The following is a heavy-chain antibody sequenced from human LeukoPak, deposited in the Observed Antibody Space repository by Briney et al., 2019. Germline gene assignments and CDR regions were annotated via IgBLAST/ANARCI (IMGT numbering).Heavy chain of an antibody. CDR3: ARQGTAAGPLGYYGMDV. CDR1: GYSFTSYW. Sequence: GESLKISCKGSGYSFTSYWIGWVRQMPGKGLEWMGIICPGDSDTRYSPSFQGQVTISADKSISTAYLQWSSLKASDTAMYYCARQGTAAGPLGYYGMDVWGQGTTVTVSS. J-gene: IGHJ6*02. D-gene: IGHD6-13*01. V-gene: IGHV5-51*01. CDR2: ICPGDSDT.